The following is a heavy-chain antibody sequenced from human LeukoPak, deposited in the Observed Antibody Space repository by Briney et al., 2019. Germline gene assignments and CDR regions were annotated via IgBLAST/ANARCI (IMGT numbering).Heavy chain of an antibody. D-gene: IGHD2-2*01. V-gene: IGHV1-46*01. CDR1: GYTFTSYY. CDR3: AFGGVVVDEWY. Sequence: ASVKVSCKAFGYTFTSYYMHWVRQAPGQGLEWMGIINPRGGSTSYAQKFQGRVTTARDTSTSTVYMELSSLRSEDTAVYYCAFGGVVVDEWYWGQGTLVTVSS. CDR2: INPRGGST. J-gene: IGHJ4*02.